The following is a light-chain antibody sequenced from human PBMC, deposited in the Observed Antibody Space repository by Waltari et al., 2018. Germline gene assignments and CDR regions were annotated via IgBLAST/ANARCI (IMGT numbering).Light chain of an antibody. Sequence: SSELSQDPTVSVALGQAVTITRQGDSRRRYLVSWYQQKPRQAPVLVSYGQNKRPSGIPDRFSGSRSGNTASLTIAGAEAADEADYYCYSRNSDDFTYVFGTGTKLTVL. V-gene: IGLV3-19*01. CDR2: GQN. CDR3: YSRNSDDFTYV. CDR1: SRRRYL. J-gene: IGLJ1*01.